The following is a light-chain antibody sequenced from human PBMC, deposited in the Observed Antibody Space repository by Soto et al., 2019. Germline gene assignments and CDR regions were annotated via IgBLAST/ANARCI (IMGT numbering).Light chain of an antibody. CDR3: SSYAGRNNFIYV. CDR1: SSDVGGYNY. V-gene: IGLV2-8*01. CDR2: EVS. J-gene: IGLJ1*01. Sequence: QSALTQPPSASGSPGQSVTISCTGTSSDVGGYNYVSWYQQHPGKAPKLMIYEVSKRPSGVPDRFSGSKSGNTASLTVSGLQAEDEADYYCSSYAGRNNFIYVFGTGNKVTVL.